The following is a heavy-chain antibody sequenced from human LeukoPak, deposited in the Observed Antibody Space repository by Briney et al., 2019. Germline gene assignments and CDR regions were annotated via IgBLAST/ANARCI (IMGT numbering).Heavy chain of an antibody. CDR3: ARGNFRDENSYGSKASFDD. Sequence: ASVKVSCKASGYTFTSYGISWVRQAPGQGLEWMGWISAYNGNTNYAQKLQGRLTMTTDTSTSTAYMELRSLRSDDTSVFYCARGNFRDENSYGSKASFDDWGQGTLVTVSS. CDR2: ISAYNGNT. CDR1: GYTFTSYG. J-gene: IGHJ4*02. V-gene: IGHV1-18*01. D-gene: IGHD5-18*01.